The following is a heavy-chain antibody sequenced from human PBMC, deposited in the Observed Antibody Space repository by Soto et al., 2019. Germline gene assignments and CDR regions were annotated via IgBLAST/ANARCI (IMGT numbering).Heavy chain of an antibody. CDR2: IYYSGST. V-gene: IGHV4-30-4*01. CDR1: GGSISSGDYY. D-gene: IGHD1-26*01. Sequence: SETLSLTCTVSGGSISSGDYYWSWIRQPPGKGLEWIGYIYYSGSTYYNPSLKSRVTISVDTSKKQFSLRLSSVTAADTAVYYCVRQGIGALHGLVDVWGQGTTVTVSS. CDR3: VRQGIGALHGLVDV. J-gene: IGHJ6*02.